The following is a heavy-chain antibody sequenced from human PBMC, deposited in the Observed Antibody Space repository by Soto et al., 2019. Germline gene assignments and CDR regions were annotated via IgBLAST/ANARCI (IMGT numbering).Heavy chain of an antibody. CDR1: GGSISSYY. J-gene: IGHJ5*02. Sequence: SETLSLTCTVSGGSISSYYWSWIRQPPGKGLEWIGYIYYSGSTNYNPSLKSRVTISVDTSKNQFSLKLSSVTAADTAVYYCARLGYDFWSGYYRNWFDPWGQGTLVTVSS. D-gene: IGHD3-3*01. CDR2: IYYSGST. CDR3: ARLGYDFWSGYYRNWFDP. V-gene: IGHV4-59*08.